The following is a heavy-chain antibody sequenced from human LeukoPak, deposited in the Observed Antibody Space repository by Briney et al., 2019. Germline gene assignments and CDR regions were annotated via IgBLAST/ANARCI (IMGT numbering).Heavy chain of an antibody. CDR1: GHTFTTYY. D-gene: IGHD1-1*01. CDR3: TRNTTGNYFDY. Sequence: ASVKVSCKASGHTFTTYYMHWVRQAPGQGLEWMGTINPSGTSTRNAQKFQGRVTMTRDMSTSTVYMELSSLKSEDTAVYYCTRNTTGNYFDYWGQGTLVTVSS. J-gene: IGHJ4*02. V-gene: IGHV1-46*01. CDR2: INPSGTST.